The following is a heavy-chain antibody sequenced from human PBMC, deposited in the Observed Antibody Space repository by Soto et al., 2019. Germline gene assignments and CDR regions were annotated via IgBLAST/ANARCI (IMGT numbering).Heavy chain of an antibody. J-gene: IGHJ6*02. V-gene: IGHV3-23*01. CDR3: AKTKTLVTYPRTYYYGMAV. D-gene: IGHD2-21*02. CDR2: ISVSGDTT. Sequence: GGSLRLSCAASGFTFSGYGMTWVRQAPGKGLEWVSVISVSGDTTYYVDSVKGRFTISRDNSKNTVFLQMNSLRAEDTAIYYCAKTKTLVTYPRTYYYGMAVWGPGTTVNVSS. CDR1: GFTFSGYG.